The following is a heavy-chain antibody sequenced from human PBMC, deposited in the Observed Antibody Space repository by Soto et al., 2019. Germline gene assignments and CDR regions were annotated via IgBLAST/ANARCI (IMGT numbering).Heavy chain of an antibody. J-gene: IGHJ6*02. CDR1: GGTFSSYA. D-gene: IGHD2-8*01. CDR2: IIPIFGTA. Sequence: ASVKVSCKASGGTFSSYAISWVRQAPGQGLEWMGGIIPIFGTANYAQKFQGRVTITADESTSTAYMELSSLRSEDTAVYYCARVGYCTNGVCQKNYYYYGMDVWGQGTTVTSP. CDR3: ARVGYCTNGVCQKNYYYYGMDV. V-gene: IGHV1-69*13.